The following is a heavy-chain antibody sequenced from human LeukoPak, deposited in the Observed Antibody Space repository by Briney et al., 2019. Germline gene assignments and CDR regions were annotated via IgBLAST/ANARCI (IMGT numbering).Heavy chain of an antibody. Sequence: GGSLRLSCAASGFTFDDYAMHWVRQAPGKGLEWVSGISWNSGSIGYADSVKGRFTISRDNSKNTLYLQMNSLRAEDTAVYYCAKAGRKVIYWGQGTLVTVSS. J-gene: IGHJ4*02. V-gene: IGHV3-9*01. CDR2: ISWNSGSI. CDR1: GFTFDDYA. CDR3: AKAGRKVIY. D-gene: IGHD3-10*01.